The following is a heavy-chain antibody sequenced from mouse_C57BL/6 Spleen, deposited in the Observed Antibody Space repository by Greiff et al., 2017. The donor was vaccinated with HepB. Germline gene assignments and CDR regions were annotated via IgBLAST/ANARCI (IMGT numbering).Heavy chain of an antibody. CDR1: GYTFTDYE. CDR2: IDPETGGT. Sequence: VQLVESGAELVRPGASVTLSCKASGYTFTDYEMHWVKQTPVHGLEWIGAIDPETGGTAYNQKFKGKAILTADKSSSTAYMELRSLTSEDSAVYYCTRTTTVVYFDVWGTGTTVTVSS. D-gene: IGHD1-1*01. J-gene: IGHJ1*03. CDR3: TRTTTVVYFDV. V-gene: IGHV1-15*01.